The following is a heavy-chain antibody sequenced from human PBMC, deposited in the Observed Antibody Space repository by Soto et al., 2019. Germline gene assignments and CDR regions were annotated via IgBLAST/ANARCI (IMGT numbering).Heavy chain of an antibody. Sequence: GASVKVSCKTSTYTFTTYYMHWVRQAPGHGLEWMGIINPGSGGTTYAQKFQDRVTMTRDTSTSTVYMDLNSLRSDDTAVYYCARESSSPNYYYYGMDVWGQGTTVTVSS. V-gene: IGHV1-46*01. CDR3: ARESSSPNYYYYGMDV. CDR1: TYTFTTYY. D-gene: IGHD6-6*01. CDR2: INPGSGGT. J-gene: IGHJ6*02.